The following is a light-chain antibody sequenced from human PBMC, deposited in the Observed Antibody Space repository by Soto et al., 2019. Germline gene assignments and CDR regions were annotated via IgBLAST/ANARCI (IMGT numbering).Light chain of an antibody. CDR1: QSVSSY. J-gene: IGKJ5*01. CDR2: DAS. Sequence: EIVLTQSPGTLSLSPGERATLSCRASQSVSSYLAWCQQKPGQAPRLLIYDASNRATGIPARFSGNGSGTDFTLAISSLEPEDFAVYYCQQRSNWPITFGQGTRLEIK. CDR3: QQRSNWPIT. V-gene: IGKV3-11*01.